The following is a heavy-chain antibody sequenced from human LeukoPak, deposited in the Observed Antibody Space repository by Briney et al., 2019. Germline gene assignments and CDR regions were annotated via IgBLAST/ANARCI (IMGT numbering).Heavy chain of an antibody. CDR2: IRNKANSYTT. J-gene: IGHJ4*02. CDR3: AREWDSGSYYLGYFDY. D-gene: IGHD1-26*01. Sequence: GGSLRLSCAASGFTFSDHYMDWVRQAPGKGLEWVGRIRNKANSYTTEYAASVKGRFTISRDDSKNSLYLQMNSLKCEDTAVYYCAREWDSGSYYLGYFDYWGQGTLVTVAS. CDR1: GFTFSDHY. V-gene: IGHV3-72*01.